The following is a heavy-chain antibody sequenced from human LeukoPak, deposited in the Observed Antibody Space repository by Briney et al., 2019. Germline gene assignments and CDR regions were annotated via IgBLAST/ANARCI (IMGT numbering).Heavy chain of an antibody. J-gene: IGHJ4*02. Sequence: SEILSLTCAVYGGSFSGYYWSWIRQPPGKGLEWIGEINHSGSTNYNPSLKSRVTISVDTSKNQFSLKLSSVTAADTAVYYCAREGPRWLVYYWGQGTLVTVSS. CDR2: INHSGST. V-gene: IGHV4-34*01. CDR1: GGSFSGYY. D-gene: IGHD6-19*01. CDR3: AREGPRWLVYY.